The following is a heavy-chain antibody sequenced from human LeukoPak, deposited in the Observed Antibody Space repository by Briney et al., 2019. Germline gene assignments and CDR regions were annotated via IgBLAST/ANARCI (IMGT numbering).Heavy chain of an antibody. CDR2: ISSSGSTI. J-gene: IGHJ3*02. Sequence: GGSLRLSCAASGFTFSSYEMNWVRQAPGKGLEWVSYISSSGSTIYYADSVKGRFTISRDNAKNSLYLQMNGLRAEDTAVYYCARVQHFDAFDIWGQGTMVTVSS. CDR3: ARVQHFDAFDI. V-gene: IGHV3-48*03. CDR1: GFTFSSYE. D-gene: IGHD6-13*01.